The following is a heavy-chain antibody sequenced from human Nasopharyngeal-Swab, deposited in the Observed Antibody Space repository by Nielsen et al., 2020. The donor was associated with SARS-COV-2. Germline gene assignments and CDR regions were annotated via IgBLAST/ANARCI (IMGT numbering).Heavy chain of an antibody. CDR2: FDPEDGET. D-gene: IGHD3-3*01. Sequence: ASVKVSCKVSGHTLTELSMHWVRQAPGKGLEWMGGFDPEDGETIYAQKFQGRVTMTEDTSTDTAYMELSSLRSEDTAVYYCATDRVRFLDFGYYYYGMDVWGQGTTVTVSS. V-gene: IGHV1-24*01. J-gene: IGHJ6*02. CDR1: GHTLTELS. CDR3: ATDRVRFLDFGYYYYGMDV.